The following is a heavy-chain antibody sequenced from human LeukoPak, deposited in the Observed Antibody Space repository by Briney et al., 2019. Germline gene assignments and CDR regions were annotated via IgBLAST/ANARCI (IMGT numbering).Heavy chain of an antibody. Sequence: ASVKVSCKASGYTFTSYGISWVRQAPGQGLEWMGWISAYNGNTNYAQKLQGRVTMTTGTSTSTAYMELRSLRSDDTAVYYCAREVDTGMVKYYYGMDVWGQGTTVTVSS. CDR1: GYTFTSYG. V-gene: IGHV1-18*01. CDR2: ISAYNGNT. D-gene: IGHD5-18*01. J-gene: IGHJ6*02. CDR3: AREVDTGMVKYYYGMDV.